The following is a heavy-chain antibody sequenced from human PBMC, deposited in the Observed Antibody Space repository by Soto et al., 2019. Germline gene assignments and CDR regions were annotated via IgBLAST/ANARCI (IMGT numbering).Heavy chain of an antibody. V-gene: IGHV1-69*13. Sequence: GASVKVSCKASGGTFSGYAISWVRQAPGQGLEWMGGIISIFGTANYAQKFQGRVTITADESTSTAYMELSSLRSEDTAVYYCARVMTTVTTSAFDIWGQGTMVTVSS. CDR3: ARVMTTVTTSAFDI. D-gene: IGHD4-17*01. CDR2: IISIFGTA. CDR1: GGTFSGYA. J-gene: IGHJ3*02.